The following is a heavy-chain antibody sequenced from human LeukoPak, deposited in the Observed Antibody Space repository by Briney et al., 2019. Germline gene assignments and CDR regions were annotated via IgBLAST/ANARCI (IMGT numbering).Heavy chain of an antibody. Sequence: SETLSLTCAVYGGSFSGYYWSWIRQPPGKGLEWIGEINHSGSTNYNPSLKSRVTISVDTSKNQFSLKLSSVTAADTAVYYCAGRLRYFEGDYFDYWGQGTLVTVSS. CDR1: GGSFSGYY. CDR2: INHSGST. CDR3: AGRLRYFEGDYFDY. V-gene: IGHV4-34*01. D-gene: IGHD3-9*01. J-gene: IGHJ4*02.